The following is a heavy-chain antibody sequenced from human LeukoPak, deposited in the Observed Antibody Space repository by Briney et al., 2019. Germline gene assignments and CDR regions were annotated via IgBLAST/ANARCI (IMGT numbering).Heavy chain of an antibody. J-gene: IGHJ5*02. CDR2: IIPIFGTA. CDR1: GGTFSTHS. Sequence: GSSVKVSCKASGGTFSTHSITWVRQAPGQGLEWMGGIIPIFGTANYAQKFQGRVTITADESTSTAYMELSSLRSEDTAVYYCARGEGWFDPWGQGTLVTVSS. V-gene: IGHV1-69*01. CDR3: ARGEGWFDP.